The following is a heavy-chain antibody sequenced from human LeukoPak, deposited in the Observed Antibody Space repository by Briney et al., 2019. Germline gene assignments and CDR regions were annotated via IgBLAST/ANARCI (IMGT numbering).Heavy chain of an antibody. CDR1: GFTFSNYW. CDR2: IKRDGFEL. J-gene: IGHJ4*02. V-gene: IGHV3-7*04. Sequence: EGSLRLSCAASGFTFSNYWMSWVRQAPGKGLEWVANIKRDGFELFYVDSVKGRFAISRDNVKNSLFLQMNSLRDEDTAVYYCARERYASGGIDYWGQGTLVTVTS. D-gene: IGHD3-16*01. CDR3: ARERYASGGIDY.